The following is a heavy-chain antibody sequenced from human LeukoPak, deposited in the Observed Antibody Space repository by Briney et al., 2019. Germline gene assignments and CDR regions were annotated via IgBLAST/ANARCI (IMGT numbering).Heavy chain of an antibody. D-gene: IGHD2-2*01. J-gene: IGHJ5*02. Sequence: ASVKVSCKASGYTFTGYYMHWVRQAPGQGLEWMGRINPNSGGTNYAQKFQGRVTMTRDTSISTAYMELSRLRSDDTAVYYCARGFTRIVVVPAAKNWFDPWGQGTLVTVSS. CDR3: ARGFTRIVVVPAAKNWFDP. CDR1: GYTFTGYY. V-gene: IGHV1-2*06. CDR2: INPNSGGT.